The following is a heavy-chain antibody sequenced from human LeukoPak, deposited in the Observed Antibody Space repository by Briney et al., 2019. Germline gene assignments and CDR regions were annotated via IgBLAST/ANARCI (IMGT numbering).Heavy chain of an antibody. D-gene: IGHD2-15*01. CDR2: VSFDGSNN. CDR3: AKDRGYCSGGTCYYFDH. CDR1: GFIFSNYG. Sequence: QPGRSLRLSCAASGFIFSNYGLHWVRQAPGKGLEWVAVVSFDGSNNFYADPVKGRFSISRDNSRNTLYLQMNSLRSDDTAVYYCAKDRGYCSGGTCYYFDHWGQGTRVTVSS. J-gene: IGHJ4*02. V-gene: IGHV3-30*18.